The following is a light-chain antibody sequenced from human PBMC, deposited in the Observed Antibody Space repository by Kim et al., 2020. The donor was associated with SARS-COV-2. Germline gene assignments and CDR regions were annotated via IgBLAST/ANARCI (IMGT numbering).Light chain of an antibody. J-gene: IGLJ1*01. CDR3: QSYDSSLNSYV. Sequence: QRVTISGTGPFSNIGAGYDVHWYQQVPGAAPTLLIYGHTNRPSGVPDRFSGSKSDTSASLAITGLQPEDEADYYCQSYDSSLNSYVFGTGTKVTVL. CDR2: GHT. V-gene: IGLV1-40*01. CDR1: FSNIGAGYD.